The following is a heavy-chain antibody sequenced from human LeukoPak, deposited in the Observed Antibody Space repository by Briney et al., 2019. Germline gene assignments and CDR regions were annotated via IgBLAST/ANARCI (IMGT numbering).Heavy chain of an antibody. J-gene: IGHJ4*02. CDR3: ARGGSSSWYIGLDY. CDR1: GFTFSSYW. CDR2: TNNDGRST. V-gene: IGHV3-74*01. D-gene: IGHD6-13*01. Sequence: GGSLRLSCAASGFTFSSYWMHWVRQAAGKGLVWVSRTNNDGRSTSYADSVKGRFTISRDNAKNTLYLQMYSLRAEDTAVYYCARGGSSSWYIGLDYWGQGTLVTVSS.